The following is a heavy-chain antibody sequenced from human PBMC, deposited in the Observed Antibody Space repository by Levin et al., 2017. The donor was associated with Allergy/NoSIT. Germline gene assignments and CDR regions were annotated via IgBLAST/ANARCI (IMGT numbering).Heavy chain of an antibody. CDR3: ARSAPFYGSGSFSFDY. J-gene: IGHJ4*02. Sequence: GGSLRLSCAASGFTFSSYGMHWVRQAPGKGLEWVAVIWYDGSNKYYADSVKGRFTISRDNSKNTLYLQMNSLRAEDTAVYYCARSAPFYGSGSFSFDYWGQGTLVTVSS. D-gene: IGHD3-10*01. V-gene: IGHV3-33*01. CDR1: GFTFSSYG. CDR2: IWYDGSNK.